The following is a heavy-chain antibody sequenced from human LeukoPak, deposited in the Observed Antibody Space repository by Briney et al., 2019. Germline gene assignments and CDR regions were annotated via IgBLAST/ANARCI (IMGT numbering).Heavy chain of an antibody. CDR3: ARPRGGSYTDAFDI. Sequence: SETLSLTCTVSGYSISSGYYWGWIRQPPGKGLEWIGSIYHSGSTYYNPSLKSRVTISVDTSKNQFSLRLSSVTAADTAVYYCARPRGGSYTDAFDIWGQGTMVAVSS. V-gene: IGHV4-38-2*02. D-gene: IGHD1-26*01. J-gene: IGHJ3*02. CDR2: IYHSGST. CDR1: GYSISSGYY.